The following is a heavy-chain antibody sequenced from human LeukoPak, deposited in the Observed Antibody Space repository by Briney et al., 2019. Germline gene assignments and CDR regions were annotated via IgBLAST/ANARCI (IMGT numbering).Heavy chain of an antibody. V-gene: IGHV3-30*02. CDR1: GFTFSSYG. CDR3: AKDSSSWKRSGFDY. Sequence: GSLRLSCAASGFTFSSYGMHWVRQAPGKGLEWVAFIRYDGSNKYYADSVKGRFTISRDNSKNTLYLQMNSLRAEDTAVYYCAKDSSSWKRSGFDYWGQGTLVTVSS. D-gene: IGHD6-13*01. CDR2: IRYDGSNK. J-gene: IGHJ4*02.